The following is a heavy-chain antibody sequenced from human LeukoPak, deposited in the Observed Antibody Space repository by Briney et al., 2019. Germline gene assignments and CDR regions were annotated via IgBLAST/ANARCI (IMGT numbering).Heavy chain of an antibody. CDR1: APTVSSYW. V-gene: IGHV3-74*01. CDR3: AGGGAYSSAYYYFDY. J-gene: IGHJ4*02. Sequence: GRSLTPSCAPSAPTVSSYWTHCVSQTPGKWLVWVSRINSDGSSTSYADSVKGRFTISRDNAKNTLYLQMNSLRGEDTAFYYCAGGGAYSSAYYYFDYWGQGALVTVSS. CDR2: INSDGSST. D-gene: IGHD6-19*01.